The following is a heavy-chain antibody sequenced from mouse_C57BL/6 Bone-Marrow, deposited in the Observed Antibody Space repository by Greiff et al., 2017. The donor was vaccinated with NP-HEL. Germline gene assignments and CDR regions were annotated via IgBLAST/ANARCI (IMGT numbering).Heavy chain of an antibody. CDR3: TRWSYDDGSSLDY. V-gene: IGHV1-15*01. D-gene: IGHD1-1*01. CDR2: IDPETGGT. Sequence: QVQLQQSGAELVRPGASVTLSCKASGYTFTDYEMHWVKQTPVHGLEWIGAIDPETGGTAYNQKFKGKAILTADKSSSTAYMELRSLTSEDSAVYYCTRWSYDDGSSLDYWGKGTTLTVSS. CDR1: GYTFTDYE. J-gene: IGHJ2*01.